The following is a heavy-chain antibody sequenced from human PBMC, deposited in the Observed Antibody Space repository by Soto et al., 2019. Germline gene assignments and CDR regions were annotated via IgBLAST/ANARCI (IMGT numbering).Heavy chain of an antibody. J-gene: IGHJ4*02. Sequence: PGGSLRLSCAASGFTFSSYAMSWFRQAQGKGLEWVSSISGSGGGTYYADSVKGRFTFSRDNSKNTLYLRMNSLRAEDTAVYYCAKFGMATTKRSPPYYIDYWGQGALVTVSS. CDR3: AKFGMATTKRSPPYYIDY. D-gene: IGHD1-1*01. CDR1: GFTFSSYA. CDR2: ISGSGGGT. V-gene: IGHV3-23*01.